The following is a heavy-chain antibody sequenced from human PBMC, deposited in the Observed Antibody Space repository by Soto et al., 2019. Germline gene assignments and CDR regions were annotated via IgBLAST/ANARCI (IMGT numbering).Heavy chain of an antibody. CDR3: ARDGDLRSDFWSGPLGGGWFDP. D-gene: IGHD3-3*01. J-gene: IGHJ5*02. CDR2: IIPIFGST. Sequence: QVQLVQSGAEVRKPGSSVKVSCKASGGTFSNSAITWVRQAPGQGLEWVGGIIPIFGSTNYAQKFQGRVTITANDSTSTAYMELSSLTSEDTAVYYCARDGDLRSDFWSGPLGGGWFDPWGEGTLVTVSS. CDR1: GGTFSNSA. V-gene: IGHV1-69*12.